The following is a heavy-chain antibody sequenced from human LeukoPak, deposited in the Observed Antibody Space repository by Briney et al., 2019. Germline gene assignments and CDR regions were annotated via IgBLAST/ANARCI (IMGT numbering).Heavy chain of an antibody. CDR1: GFTFGGYA. Sequence: GRSLRLSCAASGFTFGGYAMHWVRQAPGKGLQWVAIISYDGSNEYYADSVKGRFTISRDNFKKTLYLQMNSLRPEDTAVYYCARDPYSGNYGNDYYYYMDVWGKGTTVTISS. V-gene: IGHV3-30*04. D-gene: IGHD1-26*01. J-gene: IGHJ6*03. CDR3: ARDPYSGNYGNDYYYYMDV. CDR2: ISYDGSNE.